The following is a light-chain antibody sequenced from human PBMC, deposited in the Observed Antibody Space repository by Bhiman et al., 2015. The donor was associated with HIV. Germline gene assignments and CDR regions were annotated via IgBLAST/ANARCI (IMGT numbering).Light chain of an antibody. CDR3: AAWDDSLNVWV. J-gene: IGLJ3*02. CDR1: SSNIGAGYD. CDR2: GNS. Sequence: QSVLTQPPSVSGAPGQRVTISCTGNSSNIGAGYDVHWYQQLPGTAPKVLIYGNSNRPSGVPDRFSGSKSGTSASLVISGLQSEDEADYYCAAWDDSLNVWVFGGGTKLTVL. V-gene: IGLV1-50*01.